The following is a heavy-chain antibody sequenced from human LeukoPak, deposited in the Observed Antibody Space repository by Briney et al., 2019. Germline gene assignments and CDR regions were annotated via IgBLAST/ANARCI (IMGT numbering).Heavy chain of an antibody. V-gene: IGHV3-48*03. J-gene: IGHJ4*02. CDR2: ISSSGSTI. Sequence: GGSLRLSCAASGFTFSSYEMNWVRQAPGKGLEWVSYISSSGSTIYYADSVKGRFTISRDNAKNSLYLQMNSLRAEDTAVYYCARGSRGGYGYGYGYWGQGTLVTVSS. CDR3: ARGSRGGYGYGYGY. D-gene: IGHD5-18*01. CDR1: GFTFSSYE.